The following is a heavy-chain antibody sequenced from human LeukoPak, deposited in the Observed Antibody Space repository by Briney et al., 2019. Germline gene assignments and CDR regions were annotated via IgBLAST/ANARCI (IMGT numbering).Heavy chain of an antibody. J-gene: IGHJ4*02. D-gene: IGHD3-10*01. Sequence: SETLSLTCTVSGGSISSSSYYWGWIRQPPGKGLEWIGSIYYSGSTYYNPSLKSRVTISVDTSKNQFSLKLSSVTAADTAVYYCARHAAAMVRGVIDYWGQGTLVTVSS. CDR1: GGSISSSSYY. CDR3: ARHAAAMVRGVIDY. CDR2: IYYSGST. V-gene: IGHV4-39*07.